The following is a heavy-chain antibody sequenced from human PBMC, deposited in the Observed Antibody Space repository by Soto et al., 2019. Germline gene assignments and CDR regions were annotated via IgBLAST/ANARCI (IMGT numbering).Heavy chain of an antibody. CDR2: IYYSGST. CDR1: GGSISSSSYY. D-gene: IGHD2-2*01. J-gene: IGHJ3*02. Sequence: SETLSLTCTISGGSISSSSYYWGWIRQPPEKGLEWIGSIYYSGSTYYNPSLKSRVTISVDTSKNQFSLKLSSVTAADTAVYYCARHGRQYQLHLEAFDIWGQGTMVTVSS. V-gene: IGHV4-39*01. CDR3: ARHGRQYQLHLEAFDI.